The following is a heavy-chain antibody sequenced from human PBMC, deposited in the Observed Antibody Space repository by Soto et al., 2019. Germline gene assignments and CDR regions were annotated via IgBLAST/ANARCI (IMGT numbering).Heavy chain of an antibody. D-gene: IGHD3-16*02. J-gene: IGHJ3*02. Sequence: EVQLVESGGGLVQPGGSLRLSCAASGFTFSSYSMNWVRHAPGKGLEWVSYISRSSSPVSYADSVKGRFTISRDNARNSLYLQMNSLRAEDTAVYYCATLGIQQVPDAFDIWGQGTMVTVSS. CDR3: ATLGIQQVPDAFDI. CDR2: ISRSSSPV. CDR1: GFTFSSYS. V-gene: IGHV3-48*01.